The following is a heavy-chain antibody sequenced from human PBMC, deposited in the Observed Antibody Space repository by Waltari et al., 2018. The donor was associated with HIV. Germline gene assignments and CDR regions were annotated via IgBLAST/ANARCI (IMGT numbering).Heavy chain of an antibody. CDR3: ARGGNWNVGD. J-gene: IGHJ4*02. D-gene: IGHD1-1*01. V-gene: IGHV1-69*02. CDR1: GGTFSSYT. Sequence: QVQLVQSGAEVKKPGSSVKVSCKASGGTFSSYTISWVRQAPGHGLEWMGMIIPILGIANYVQKVQGRVTITADKSTSTAYMELSSLRSEDTAVYYCARGGNWNVGDWGQGTLVTVSS. CDR2: IIPILGIA.